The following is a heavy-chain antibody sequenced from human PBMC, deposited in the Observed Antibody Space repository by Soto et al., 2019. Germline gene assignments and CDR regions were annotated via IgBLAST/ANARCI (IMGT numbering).Heavy chain of an antibody. CDR2: IIPIFGTA. CDR3: ASVLISSGVVTFRNYYYYGMDV. Sequence: GVSVKVSFKACGGTFSSYAISLVRQAPGQGLEWIGGIIPIFGTANYAQKFQGRVTITADESTSTAYMELSSLRSEDTAVYYCASVLISSGVVTFRNYYYYGMDVWGQGTTVTVSS. J-gene: IGHJ6*02. D-gene: IGHD3-3*01. V-gene: IGHV1-69*13. CDR1: GGTFSSYA.